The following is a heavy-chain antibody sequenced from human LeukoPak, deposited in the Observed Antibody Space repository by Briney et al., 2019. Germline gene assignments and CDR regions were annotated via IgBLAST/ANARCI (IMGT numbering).Heavy chain of an antibody. Sequence: ASVKVSCKASGYTFTGYYMHWVRQAPGQGLEWMGWINPNSGGTNYAQKFQGWVTMTRDTSISTAYMELSRLRSDDTAVYYCARDHRHITGTEYYGMDVWGQGTTVTVSS. D-gene: IGHD1-20*01. J-gene: IGHJ6*02. V-gene: IGHV1-2*04. CDR1: GYTFTGYY. CDR3: ARDHRHITGTEYYGMDV. CDR2: INPNSGGT.